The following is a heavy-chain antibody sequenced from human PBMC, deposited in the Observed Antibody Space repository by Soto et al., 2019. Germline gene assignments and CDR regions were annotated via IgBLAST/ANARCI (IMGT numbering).Heavy chain of an antibody. D-gene: IGHD5-18*01. CDR2: IYYSGST. V-gene: IGHV4-30-4*01. CDR3: ARDHSYGYEYCLDCYYYGMDV. CDR1: GGSISSGDYY. J-gene: IGHJ6*02. Sequence: SETQSLTCTVSGGSISSGDYYWSWIRQPPGKGLEWIGYIYYSGSTYYNPSLKSRVTISVDTSKNQFSLKLSSVTAADTAVYYCARDHSYGYEYCLDCYYYGMDVWGQGTTVTVSS.